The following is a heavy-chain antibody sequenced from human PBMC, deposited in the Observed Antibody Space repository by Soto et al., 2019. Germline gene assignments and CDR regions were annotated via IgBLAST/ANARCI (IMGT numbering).Heavy chain of an antibody. Sequence: SETLSLTCAVYGGAFSGYYWSWIRQPPGKGLEWIGEINHSGSTNYNPSLKSRVTISIDTSKNQFSLMLSSVTAADTTVYYCARGQWSNRLLNWGQGTLVTVSS. CDR1: GGAFSGYY. V-gene: IGHV4-34*01. CDR2: INHSGST. J-gene: IGHJ4*02. CDR3: ARGQWSNRLLN. D-gene: IGHD2-15*01.